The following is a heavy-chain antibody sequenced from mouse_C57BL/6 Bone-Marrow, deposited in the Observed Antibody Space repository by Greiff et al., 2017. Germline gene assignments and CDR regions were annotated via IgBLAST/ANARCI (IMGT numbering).Heavy chain of an antibody. CDR1: GYTFTDYY. Sequence: QVQLQQSGPELVKPGASVKISCKASGYTFTDYYINWVKQRPGQGLEWIGWIFPGSGSPYYNEKFKGKAPLTVVNSSSTAYMLLSSLTSEDSAVYFCARSALGYWGQGTSVTVSS. J-gene: IGHJ4*01. CDR3: ARSALGY. CDR2: IFPGSGSP. V-gene: IGHV1-75*01.